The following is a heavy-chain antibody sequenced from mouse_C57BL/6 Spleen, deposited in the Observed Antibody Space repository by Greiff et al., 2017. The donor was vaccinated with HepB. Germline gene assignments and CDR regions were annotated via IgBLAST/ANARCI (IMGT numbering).Heavy chain of an antibody. D-gene: IGHD1-1*01. CDR1: GYTFTDDE. J-gene: IGHJ4*01. CDR3: TRSVVITTVVPYYYAMDY. CDR2: IDPETGGT. Sequence: VQLQQSGAELVRPGASVTLSCKASGYTFTDDEMHWVKQTPVHGLEWIGAIDPETGGTAYNQKFKGKAILTADKSSSTAYMELRSLTSEDSAVYYCTRSVVITTVVPYYYAMDYWGQGTSVTVSS. V-gene: IGHV1-15*01.